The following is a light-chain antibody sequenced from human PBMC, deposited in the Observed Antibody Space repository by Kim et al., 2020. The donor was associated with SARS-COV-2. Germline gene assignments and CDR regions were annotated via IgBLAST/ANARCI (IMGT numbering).Light chain of an antibody. J-gene: IGKJ1*01. CDR1: QGVSSQ. V-gene: IGKV3-11*01. CDR3: QQRRFWPVT. CDR2: DAS. Sequence: LSRGGGATLSCRASQGVSSQFAWYQQKAGQAPRLVIYDASNRATGIPARFGGRGSGTDFTLTSSSLEPDDFAVYFCQQRRFWPVTFGQGTKVDIK.